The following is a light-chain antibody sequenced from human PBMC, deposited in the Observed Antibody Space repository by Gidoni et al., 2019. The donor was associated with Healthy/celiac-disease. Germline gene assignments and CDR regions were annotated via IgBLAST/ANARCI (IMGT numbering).Light chain of an antibody. J-gene: IGKJ1*01. CDR2: AAS. CDR3: QQYYSTPWT. CDR1: QCISNS. V-gene: IGKV1-NL1*01. Sequence: DIQMTQSPSSLSASVGDRVTITCRASQCISNSLAWYQQKPGKAPKLLLYAASRLESGVPSRVSGSGSGTDYTLTISSLQPEDFATYYCQQYYSTPWTFGQGTKVEIK.